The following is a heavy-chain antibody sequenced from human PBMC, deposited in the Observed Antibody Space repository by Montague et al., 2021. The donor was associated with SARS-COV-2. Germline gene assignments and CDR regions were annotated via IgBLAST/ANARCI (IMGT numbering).Heavy chain of an antibody. J-gene: IGHJ6*02. CDR2: INHSGST. CDR3: ASDFKNSYAMDV. D-gene: IGHD3/OR15-3a*01. Sequence: SETLSLTCAVYGGSFSGYYWNWIRQPPGKGLEWIGEINHSGSTNYNPSLKSRVTISVDTSKNQFSLKMTSVTAADTAMYYCASDFKNSYAMDVWGQGTTVIVSS. V-gene: IGHV4-34*01. CDR1: GGSFSGYY.